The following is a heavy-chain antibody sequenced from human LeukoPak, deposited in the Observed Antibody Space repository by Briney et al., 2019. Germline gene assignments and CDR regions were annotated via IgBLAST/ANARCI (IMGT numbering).Heavy chain of an antibody. J-gene: IGHJ4*02. V-gene: IGHV3-48*02. CDR1: GFTFNIYS. D-gene: IGHD2/OR15-2a*01. CDR3: ARDRGYCNGDNCYRFFDS. Sequence: GGSLRLSCAASGFTFNIYSMNWVRQAPGRGLEWVSYIGHACRIIYYADSVKGRFTISRDNAKNSLSLQMDSLRDEDTAVYYCARDRGYCNGDNCYRFFDSWGQGTLVTVSS. CDR2: IGHACRII.